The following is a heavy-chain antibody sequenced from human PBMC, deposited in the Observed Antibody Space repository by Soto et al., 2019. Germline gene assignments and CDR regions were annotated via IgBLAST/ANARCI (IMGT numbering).Heavy chain of an antibody. V-gene: IGHV6-1*01. CDR3: VKTPASGTLDP. D-gene: IGHD6-13*01. Sequence: PSQTLSLTCVISGDSVSSNSAAWNWIRQSPSRGLEWLGRTYYRSKWYNDYAVSVKSRIAINPDTSKNQFSLQLNSVTPEDTAVYYCVKTPASGTLDPWAREFWSPSPQ. J-gene: IGHJ5*02. CDR1: GDSVSSNSAA. CDR2: TYYRSKWYN.